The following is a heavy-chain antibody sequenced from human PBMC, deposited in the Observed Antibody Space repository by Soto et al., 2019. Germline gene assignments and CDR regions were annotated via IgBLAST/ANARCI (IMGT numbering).Heavy chain of an antibody. D-gene: IGHD6-6*01. Sequence: EVQLLESWGGFVQPGGSLRLPCAASGFTFISDAMRWVSQSPGKGLEWVSGISGSGVSTYYADSVKGLFTISRDNSKSSLYMQMNSLRAEDTAVYYCAKDRERIATLTIDYWGQGTLVTVSS. CDR1: GFTFISDA. CDR3: AKDRERIATLTIDY. V-gene: IGHV3-23*01. J-gene: IGHJ4*02. CDR2: ISGSGVST.